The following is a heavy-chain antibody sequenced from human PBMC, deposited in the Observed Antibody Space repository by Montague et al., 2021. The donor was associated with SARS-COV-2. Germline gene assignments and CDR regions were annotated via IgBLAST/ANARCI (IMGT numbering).Heavy chain of an antibody. CDR3: ARGHCSGGFCYYGGACDV. Sequence: SETLSLTCTVSGASINIGTYYWTWIRQSPGKPLEWVGYIHDSGTTNYNPSLKSRVTIFEDTSRNQFSLNLNSVTAADTAVYYCARGHCSGGFCYYGGACDVWGPATMVTVS. D-gene: IGHD2-15*01. CDR1: GASINIGTYY. J-gene: IGHJ3*01. V-gene: IGHV4-61*01. CDR2: IHDSGTT.